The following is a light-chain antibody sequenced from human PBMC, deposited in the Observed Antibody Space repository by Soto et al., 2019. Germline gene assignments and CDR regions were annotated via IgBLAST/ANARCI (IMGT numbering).Light chain of an antibody. CDR3: QQRTNWLT. V-gene: IGKV3-11*01. J-gene: IGKJ4*01. CDR2: DAS. Sequence: IVLTQSPGTLSLSTGERATLSCRASQSLSSYLAWYQQKPGQAPRLLIYDASNRATGIPARFSGSGSGTDFTLTISSLEPEDFAVYYCQQRTNWLTFGGGTKVDIK. CDR1: QSLSSY.